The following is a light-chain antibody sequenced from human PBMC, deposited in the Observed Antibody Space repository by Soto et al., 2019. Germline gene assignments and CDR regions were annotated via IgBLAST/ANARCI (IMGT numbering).Light chain of an antibody. CDR2: DAS. J-gene: IGKJ1*01. CDR1: QSVRSY. CDR3: KQRSNXPRT. V-gene: IGKV3-11*01. Sequence: EIVLTQSPATLSLSPGEIATLSCRAIQSVRSYLACYQQKPGQAPRLLIYDASNRATGIPARFSGSGSGTDFTLTISSLEPEDFAVYYSKQRSNXPRTSGQGTKV.